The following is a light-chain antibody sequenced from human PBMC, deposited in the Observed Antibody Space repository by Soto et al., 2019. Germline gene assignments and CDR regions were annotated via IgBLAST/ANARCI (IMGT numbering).Light chain of an antibody. CDR3: LVLEGDGWV. Sequence: QAVVTQEPSLTVSPGGTVTLTCASSTGAVTSGYYANWFQQKPGQAPRALIYSTSNKQYWTPARFSGSLLGGKAALTRSGGQLEDEAGYNCLVLEGDGWVFGGGTKLTVL. CDR2: STS. CDR1: TGAVTSGYY. J-gene: IGLJ3*02. V-gene: IGLV7-43*01.